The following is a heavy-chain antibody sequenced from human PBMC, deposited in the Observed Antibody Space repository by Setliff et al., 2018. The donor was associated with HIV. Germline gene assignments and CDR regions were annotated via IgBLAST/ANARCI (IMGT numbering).Heavy chain of an antibody. V-gene: IGHV4-4*02. J-gene: IGHJ4*02. D-gene: IGHD3-10*01. CDR2: IYHSGST. CDR1: GGSISSSNW. CDR3: ARVGITMVRGVTINSDLDY. Sequence: SETLSLTCAVSGGSISSSNWWSWVRQPPGKGLEWIGEIYHSGSTNYNPSLKSRVTVSVDKSKNQFSLKLSSVTAADTAVYYCARVGITMVRGVTINSDLDYWGQGTLVTVSS.